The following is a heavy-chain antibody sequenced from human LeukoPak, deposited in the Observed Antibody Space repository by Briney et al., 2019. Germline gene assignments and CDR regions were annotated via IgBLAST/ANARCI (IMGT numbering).Heavy chain of an antibody. V-gene: IGHV3-30*02. CDR1: GFTFSSYG. D-gene: IGHD2-2*02. CDR3: AKDSYTSPDY. CDR2: IRFDGSNK. J-gene: IGHJ4*02. Sequence: GGSMRLSCAASGFTFSSYGMHWVRQAPGKGLEWVAFIRFDGSNKYYADSVKGRFTISRDNSKNTLYLQMNSLRAEDTAVYYCAKDSYTSPDYWGQGTLVTVSS.